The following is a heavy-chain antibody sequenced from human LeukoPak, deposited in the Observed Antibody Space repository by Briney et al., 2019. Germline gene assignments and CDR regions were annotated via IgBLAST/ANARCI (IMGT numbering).Heavy chain of an antibody. Sequence: KPSETLSLTCTVSGGSISSYYWSWIRQPPGKGLEWIGYFYYRGSTNYNPSLRSRVTISVDTPKNQFSLKLTSVTAADAAGYYCAGANCGGDCYSNWFDPWGQGTLVTVSS. D-gene: IGHD2-21*02. J-gene: IGHJ5*02. CDR3: AGANCGGDCYSNWFDP. V-gene: IGHV4-59*12. CDR2: FYYRGST. CDR1: GGSISSYY.